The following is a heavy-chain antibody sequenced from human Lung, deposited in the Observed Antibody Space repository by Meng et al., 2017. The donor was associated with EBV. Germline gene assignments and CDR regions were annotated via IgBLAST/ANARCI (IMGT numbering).Heavy chain of an antibody. CDR1: GGSFRGYY. CDR3: ARGGTSSAPFDY. CDR2: INHSGHT. J-gene: IGHJ4*02. D-gene: IGHD2-2*01. Sequence: QGRLQRWGAGPLKPSESLSLRCAFSGGSFRGYYWSWIRQSPERGLEWIGEINHSGHTNYNPSLKSRVTISVDTSKNQFSLNLTFVTAADTAVYYCARGGTSSAPFDYWGQGTLVTVSS. V-gene: IGHV4-34*02.